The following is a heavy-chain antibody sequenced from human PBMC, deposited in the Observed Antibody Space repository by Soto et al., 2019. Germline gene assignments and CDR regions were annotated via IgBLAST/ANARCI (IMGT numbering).Heavy chain of an antibody. CDR1: GGTFSNSA. D-gene: IGHD5-12*01. CDR3: ARDKDRLQLGGNYYYILDV. J-gene: IGHJ6*02. V-gene: IGHV1-69*12. CDR2: IMPIFHTP. Sequence: QVQLEQSGAEVKKPGSSVKVSCKASGGTFSNSAVSWVRQAPGQGLEWLGGIMPIFHTPDYAQKFQDRLTITADESTNTAYMELSGLRSDGTAVYYCARDKDRLQLGGNYYYILDVWGQGTTVTVSS.